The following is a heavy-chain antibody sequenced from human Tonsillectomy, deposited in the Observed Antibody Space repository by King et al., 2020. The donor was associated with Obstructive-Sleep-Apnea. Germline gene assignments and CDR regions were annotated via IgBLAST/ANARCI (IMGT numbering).Heavy chain of an antibody. J-gene: IGHJ4*02. V-gene: IGHV3-73*02. Sequence: VQLVESGGGLVQPGGSLRLSCAASGFTFSGSAIHWVRQAPGKGLEWIGRIRSKANSYATAYAASVKGSFTISRDDSKNTAYLQMNSLKTEDTAVYFCTRPSTDTALGSFACWGQGTLVTVSS. D-gene: IGHD5-18*01. CDR2: IRSKANSYAT. CDR3: TRPSTDTALGSFAC. CDR1: GFTFSGSA.